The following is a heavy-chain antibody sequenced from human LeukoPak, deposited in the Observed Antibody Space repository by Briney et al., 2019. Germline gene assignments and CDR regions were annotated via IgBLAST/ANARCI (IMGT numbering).Heavy chain of an antibody. CDR3: ASSGMTTVTSWFDP. CDR2: INHSGST. J-gene: IGHJ5*02. CDR1: GGSFSGYY. D-gene: IGHD4-17*01. Sequence: SETLSLTCAVYGGSFSGYYWSWIRQPPGKGLEWIGEINHSGSTYYNPSLKSRVTISVDTSKNQFSLKLSSVTAADTAVYYCASSGMTTVTSWFDPWGQGTLVTVSS. V-gene: IGHV4-34*09.